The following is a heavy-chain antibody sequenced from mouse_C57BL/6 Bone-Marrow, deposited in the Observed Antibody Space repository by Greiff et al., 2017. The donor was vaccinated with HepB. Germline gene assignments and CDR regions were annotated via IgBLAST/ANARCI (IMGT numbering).Heavy chain of an antibody. J-gene: IGHJ1*03. CDR1: GYTFTDYY. V-gene: IGHV1-19*01. Sequence: VQLQQSGPVLVKPGASVKMSCKASGYTFTDYYMNWVKQSHGKSLEWIGVINPYNGGTSYNQQFKGKATLTVDKSSSTAYMELNSLTTEDSAVYYCARRYYGSSHWYFDVWGTGTTVTVSS. CDR3: ARRYYGSSHWYFDV. D-gene: IGHD1-1*01. CDR2: INPYNGGT.